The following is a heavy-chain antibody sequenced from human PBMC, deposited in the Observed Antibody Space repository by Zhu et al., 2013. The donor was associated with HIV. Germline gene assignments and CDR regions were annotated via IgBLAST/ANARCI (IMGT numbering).Heavy chain of an antibody. V-gene: IGHV1-69*06. CDR3: ANGVRGLINEYFNY. Sequence: QVQLVQSGAEVKKPGSSVRVSCKASGGTFSNYAVSWVRQAPGQGLEWMGGISPIFGTTDYAQKFQGRVTITADRSTSTAYLELRSLRSDDTAVYYCANGVRGLINEYFNYWGQGTLITVSS. CDR1: GGTFSNYA. J-gene: IGHJ4*02. CDR2: ISPIFGTT. D-gene: IGHD3-10*02.